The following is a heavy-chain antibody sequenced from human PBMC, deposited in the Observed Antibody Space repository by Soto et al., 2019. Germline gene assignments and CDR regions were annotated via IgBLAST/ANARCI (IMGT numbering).Heavy chain of an antibody. D-gene: IGHD1-20*01. J-gene: IGHJ4*02. V-gene: IGHV4-4*02. Sequence: QVQLPESGPGLVKPSGTLSLNCKVSGDSISSSEWWSWVRQPPGKGLEWIAEIHHSGPTNYNPSLQSRVTITVDKSKNQISLRLSTVTAADTAVYYCARGGITAVRNYYFDHWGQGTLVTVSS. CDR2: IHHSGPT. CDR1: GDSISSSEW. CDR3: ARGGITAVRNYYFDH.